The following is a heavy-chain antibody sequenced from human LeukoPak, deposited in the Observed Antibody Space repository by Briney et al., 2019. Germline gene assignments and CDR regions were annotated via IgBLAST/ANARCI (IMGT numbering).Heavy chain of an antibody. CDR3: ASLTYYFDSSGYYPGYFQH. CDR2: ISSSNSYT. CDR1: GFTFSDYY. J-gene: IGHJ1*01. D-gene: IGHD3-22*01. Sequence: PGGSLRLSCAASGFTFSDYYMSWIRQAPGKGLEWVSYISSSNSYTNYADSVKGRFYADSVKGRFTISRDNANNSLYLQMNSLRAEDTAVYYCASLTYYFDSSGYYPGYFQHWGQGTLVTVSS. V-gene: IGHV3-11*03.